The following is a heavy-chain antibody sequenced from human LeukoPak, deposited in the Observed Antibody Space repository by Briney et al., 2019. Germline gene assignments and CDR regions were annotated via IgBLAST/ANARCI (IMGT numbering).Heavy chain of an antibody. CDR3: ATPTYYYDSSGYAFDI. J-gene: IGHJ3*02. D-gene: IGHD3-22*01. Sequence: SETLSLTCTVSGCSISSYYWSWIRQAPGKGLEWIGYIYYSGSTNYNPSLKSRVIISVDTSKNQFSLKLSSVTAADTAVYYCATPTYYYDSSGYAFDIWGQGTMVTVSS. V-gene: IGHV4-59*01. CDR2: IYYSGST. CDR1: GCSISSYY.